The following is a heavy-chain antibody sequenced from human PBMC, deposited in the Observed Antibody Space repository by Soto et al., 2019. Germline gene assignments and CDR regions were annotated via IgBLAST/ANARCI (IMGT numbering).Heavy chain of an antibody. J-gene: IGHJ4*02. D-gene: IGHD3-10*01. CDR3: TRAAWFPYLSFY. Sequence: AGSLRLSCAASGFTFSRFELHWVRQAPGKGLEWTSYISSSGSTAYYASSVEGRFTISRDNANNSVYLQMDSLRAEDTALYYCTRAAWFPYLSFYWGQGALVTVSS. CDR1: GFTFSRFE. CDR2: ISSSGSTA. V-gene: IGHV3-48*03.